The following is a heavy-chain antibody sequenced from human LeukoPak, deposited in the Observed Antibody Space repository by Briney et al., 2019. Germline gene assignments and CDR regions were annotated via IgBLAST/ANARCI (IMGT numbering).Heavy chain of an antibody. Sequence: GXXXKISCKGSGYSFTTYWIDWVRHMPGKGLEGMGIIYPGDSETTYSPSFQGQVNISADKSISTAYLQWSSLKASDTAIYYCARHRSGRRYDAFDIWGQGTMVTVSS. J-gene: IGHJ3*02. CDR3: ARHRSGRRYDAFDI. D-gene: IGHD3-3*01. CDR2: IYPGDSET. V-gene: IGHV5-51*01. CDR1: GYSFTTYW.